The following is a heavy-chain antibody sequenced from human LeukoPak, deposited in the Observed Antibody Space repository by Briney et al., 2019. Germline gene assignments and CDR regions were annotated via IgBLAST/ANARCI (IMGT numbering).Heavy chain of an antibody. CDR1: GFTFSSYA. CDR2: ISYDGSNK. D-gene: IGHD2-2*01. Sequence: GGSLRLSCAASGFTFSSYAMHWVRQAPGKGLEWVAVISYDGSNKYYADSVKGRFTISSDNSKNTLYLQMNSLRAEDTAVYYCARGSPIVVVPAAQDDFDYWGQGTLVTVSS. V-gene: IGHV3-30-3*01. CDR3: ARGSPIVVVPAAQDDFDY. J-gene: IGHJ4*02.